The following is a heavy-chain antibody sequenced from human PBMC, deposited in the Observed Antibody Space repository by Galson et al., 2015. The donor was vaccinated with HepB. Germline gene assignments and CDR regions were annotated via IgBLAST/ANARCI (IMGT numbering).Heavy chain of an antibody. V-gene: IGHV1-69*02. Sequence: SVKVSCKASGGTFSSYTISWVRQAPGQGLEWMGRIIPILGIANYAQKFQGRVTITADKSTSTAYMELSSLRSEDTAVYYCARSEGTYYYGSGRPSREYYFDYWGQGTMVTVSS. D-gene: IGHD3-10*01. CDR2: IIPILGIA. CDR3: ARSEGTYYYGSGRPSREYYFDY. CDR1: GGTFSSYT. J-gene: IGHJ4*02.